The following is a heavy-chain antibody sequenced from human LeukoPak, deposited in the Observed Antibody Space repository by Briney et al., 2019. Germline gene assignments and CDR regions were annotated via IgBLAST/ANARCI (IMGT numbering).Heavy chain of an antibody. CDR1: GGSFSNYT. J-gene: IGHJ5*02. V-gene: IGHV1-69*05. CDR2: TIPLFGTA. CDR3: ARDLLWFGEPSNWFDP. D-gene: IGHD3-10*01. Sequence: ASVKVSCKASGGSFSNYTITWVRQAPGQGLEWVGGTIPLFGTANYAQEFQGRVTITTDESTNTAYMELSSLRSEGTAVYYCARDLLWFGEPSNWFDPWGQGTLVTVSS.